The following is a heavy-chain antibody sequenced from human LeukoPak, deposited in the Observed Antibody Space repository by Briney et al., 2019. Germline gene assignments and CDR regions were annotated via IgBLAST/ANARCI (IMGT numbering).Heavy chain of an antibody. D-gene: IGHD1-7*01. CDR2: ISSSSSTI. J-gene: IGHJ4*02. CDR1: GFTFSSYR. CDR3: ARSSRELGGYAPWELMPPFDY. V-gene: IGHV3-48*01. Sequence: GGSLRLSCAGSGFTFSSYRMNWVRQAPGKGLEWVSYISSSSSTIYYADSVKGRFTISRDNAKNSLYLQMNSLRAEDTAVYYCARSSRELGGYAPWELMPPFDYRGQGTLVTVSS.